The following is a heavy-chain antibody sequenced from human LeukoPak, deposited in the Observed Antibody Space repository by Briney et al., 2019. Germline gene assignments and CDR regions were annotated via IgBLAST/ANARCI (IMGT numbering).Heavy chain of an antibody. CDR1: GGSISSYY. V-gene: IGHV4-59*01. Sequence: SETLSLTCTVSGGSISSYYWSWIRQPPGKGLEWIGYIYYSGSTNYNPSLKSRVTISVDTSKNQFSLKLSSVTAADTAVYYCAKSGYYDSSGYSPNDAFDIWGQGTMVTVSS. CDR2: IYYSGST. CDR3: AKSGYYDSSGYSPNDAFDI. D-gene: IGHD3-22*01. J-gene: IGHJ3*02.